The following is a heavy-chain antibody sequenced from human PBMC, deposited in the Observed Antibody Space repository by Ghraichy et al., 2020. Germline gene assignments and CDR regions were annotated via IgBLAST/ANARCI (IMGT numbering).Heavy chain of an antibody. Sequence: SETLSLTCTVSGGSISSYYWSWIRQPPGKGLEWIGYIYYSGSTNYNPSLKSRVTISVDTSKNQFSLKLSSVTAADTAVYYCAGRGYSGYEGVFDYWGQGTLVTVSS. CDR1: GGSISSYY. D-gene: IGHD5-12*01. CDR2: IYYSGST. V-gene: IGHV4-59*01. J-gene: IGHJ4*02. CDR3: AGRGYSGYEGVFDY.